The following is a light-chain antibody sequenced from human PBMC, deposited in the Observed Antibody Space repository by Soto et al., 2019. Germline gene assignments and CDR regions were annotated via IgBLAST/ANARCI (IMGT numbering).Light chain of an antibody. J-gene: IGLJ2*01. CDR2: LSSDGSH. CDR3: QTWGAGFVV. Sequence: QSVLTQSPSASASLGASVKLTCILSSGHSTYAIAWHQHQAGKGPRYLMHLSSDGSHTKGDAIPDRFSGSSSGAERYLTISSLQYEDEGDYYCQTWGAGFVVFGGGTKLTVL. V-gene: IGLV4-69*01. CDR1: SGHSTYA.